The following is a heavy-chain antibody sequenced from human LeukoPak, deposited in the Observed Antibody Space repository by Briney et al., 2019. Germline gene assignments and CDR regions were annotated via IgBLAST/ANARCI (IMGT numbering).Heavy chain of an antibody. J-gene: IGHJ4*02. Sequence: PSETLSLTCTVSGGYISNSPYYWGWIRQPPGKGLEWIGSVFHTGTTYYNPSLRSRITISVDTSKNQFSLRLTSVTAADTAVYSCARSGGYGSGRGYFDYWGQGTLVTVSS. CDR2: VFHTGTT. CDR1: GGYISNSPYY. V-gene: IGHV4-39*01. CDR3: ARSGGYGSGRGYFDY. D-gene: IGHD6-19*01.